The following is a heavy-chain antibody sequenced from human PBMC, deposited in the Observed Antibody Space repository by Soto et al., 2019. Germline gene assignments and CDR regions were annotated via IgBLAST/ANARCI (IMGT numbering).Heavy chain of an antibody. J-gene: IGHJ6*03. Sequence: QVQLQESGPGLVKPLQTLSLTCTVSGGSISSGGYYWSWIRQHPGKGLEWIGYIYYSGSTYYNPSLKSRVTISVDTSKNQFSLKLSSVTAADTAVYYCARDYGVTTRITNYYMDVWGKGTTVTVSS. D-gene: IGHD4-17*01. CDR1: GGSISSGGYY. V-gene: IGHV4-31*03. CDR2: IYYSGST. CDR3: ARDYGVTTRITNYYMDV.